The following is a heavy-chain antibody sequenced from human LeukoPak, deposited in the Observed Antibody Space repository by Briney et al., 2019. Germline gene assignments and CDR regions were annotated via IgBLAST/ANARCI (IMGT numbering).Heavy chain of an antibody. J-gene: IGHJ1*01. CDR1: GFTFNDYW. CDR2: IKQDGGEK. Sequence: PGGSLRLSCADSGFTFNDYWMSWVCQAPGKGLEWVASIKQDGGEKRYVDSVKGRFTISRDNTENSLYLQMNSLGAEDTALYYCARVRLANTPEFFQHWGQGTLVTVSS. D-gene: IGHD3-9*01. V-gene: IGHV3-7*03. CDR3: ARVRLANTPEFFQH.